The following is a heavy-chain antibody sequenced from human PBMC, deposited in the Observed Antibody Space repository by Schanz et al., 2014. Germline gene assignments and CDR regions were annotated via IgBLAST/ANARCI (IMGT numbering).Heavy chain of an antibody. D-gene: IGHD2-2*01. CDR3: AENGQARGDCNYASCMTEGWFDS. CDR2: INVNTGSP. J-gene: IGHJ5*01. CDR1: GSTFTSYT. V-gene: IGHV7-4-1*02. Sequence: QVQLVQPGSEVQKPGASVTVSCKASGSTFTSYTINWIRQAPGQGLEYMGWINVNTGSPTYAPGFRGRFVFSLDTSVGAAYLQIRTVKTEDTAVYYCAENGQARGDCNYASCMTEGWFDSWGQGTLVSVSS.